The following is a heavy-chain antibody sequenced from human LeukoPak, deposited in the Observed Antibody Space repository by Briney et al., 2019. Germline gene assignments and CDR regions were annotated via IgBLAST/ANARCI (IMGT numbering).Heavy chain of an antibody. CDR2: IYYSGST. D-gene: IGHD2-2*01. J-gene: IGHJ5*02. CDR1: GGSISSYY. CDR3: AREGYCSSTSCYDGNWFDP. Sequence: SETLSLTCTVSGGSISSYYWSWIRQPPGKGLEWIGYIYYSGSTNYNPSLKSRVTISVDTSKNQFSLKLSSVTAADTAVYYCAREGYCSSTSCYDGNWFDPWGQGTLVTVSS. V-gene: IGHV4-59*01.